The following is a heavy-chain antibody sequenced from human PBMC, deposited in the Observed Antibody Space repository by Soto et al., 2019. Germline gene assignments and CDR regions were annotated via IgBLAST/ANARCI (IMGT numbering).Heavy chain of an antibody. CDR3: AKDTVAGSQNYYYYGMDV. J-gene: IGHJ6*02. CDR1: GFTFDDYA. V-gene: IGHV3-9*01. CDR2: ISWNSGSI. D-gene: IGHD6-19*01. Sequence: GGSLRLSCAASGFTFDDYAMHWVRQAPGKGLEWVSGISWNSGSIGYADSVKGRFTISRDNAKNSLYLQMNSLRAEDTALYYCAKDTVAGSQNYYYYGMDVWGQGTTVTVSS.